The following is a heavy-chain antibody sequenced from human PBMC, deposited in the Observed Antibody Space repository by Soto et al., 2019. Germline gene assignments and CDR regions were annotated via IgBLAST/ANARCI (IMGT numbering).Heavy chain of an antibody. CDR3: ARHLLGFYAEDAFDI. Sequence: SETLSLTCTVSGGSISARYWSWIRQPPGKALEWIAYIYYSGSTNYNPSLKSRVTISVDTSKNQFSLKLSSVTAADTAVYYCARHLLGFYAEDAFDIWGQGTMVTVSS. CDR1: GGSISARY. CDR2: IYYSGST. D-gene: IGHD3-10*01. J-gene: IGHJ3*02. V-gene: IGHV4-59*08.